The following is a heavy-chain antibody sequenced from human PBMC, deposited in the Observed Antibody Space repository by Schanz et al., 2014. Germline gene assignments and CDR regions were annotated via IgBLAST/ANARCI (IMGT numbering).Heavy chain of an antibody. D-gene: IGHD6-13*01. V-gene: IGHV3-66*01. CDR3: ARGGGAAAST. CDR1: GFTVSNNL. J-gene: IGHJ5*02. CDR2: IYSGGST. Sequence: EVQLVESGGCLVQPGGSLRLSCAASGFTVSNNLMRWVRQAPGKGLEWVSIIYSGGSTFYADSVKGRFTISRDNSKNTLYLQMNSLRAEDTAVYYCARGGGAAASTWGQGTLVTVSS.